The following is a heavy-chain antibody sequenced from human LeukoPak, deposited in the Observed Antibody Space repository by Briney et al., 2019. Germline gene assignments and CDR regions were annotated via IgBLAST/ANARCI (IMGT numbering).Heavy chain of an antibody. CDR2: ISWNIGSI. CDR3: AKSSGYSYGSNYFDY. CDR1: GFTFDDYA. J-gene: IGHJ4*02. Sequence: GRSLRLSCAASGFTFDDYAMHWVRLAPGKGLEWVAGISWNIGSIGYAESVKGRVTISRDNAKNSLYLQMNSLRAEDMALYYCAKSSGYSYGSNYFDYWRQGALVTVSS. D-gene: IGHD5-18*01. V-gene: IGHV3-9*03.